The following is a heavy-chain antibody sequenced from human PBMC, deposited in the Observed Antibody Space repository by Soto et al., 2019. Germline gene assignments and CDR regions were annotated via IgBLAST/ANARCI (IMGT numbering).Heavy chain of an antibody. CDR3: AKCRYSSSKDYFDY. D-gene: IGHD6-6*01. CDR2: ISYDGSNK. CDR1: GFTFSSYG. Sequence: QVQLVESGGGVVQPGRSLRLSCAASGFTFSSYGMHWVRQAPGKGLEWVAVISYDGSNKYYADSVKGRFTISRDNSKNTLYLQMNSLSAEDTSVYYCAKCRYSSSKDYFDYWGQGTLVTVSS. V-gene: IGHV3-30*18. J-gene: IGHJ4*02.